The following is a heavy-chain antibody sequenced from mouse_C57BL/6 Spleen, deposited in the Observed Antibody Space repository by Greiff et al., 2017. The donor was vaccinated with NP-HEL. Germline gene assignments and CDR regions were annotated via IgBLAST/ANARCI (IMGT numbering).Heavy chain of an antibody. Sequence: VQLQQSGAELVKPGASVKMSCKASGYTFTSYWITWVKQRPGQGLEWIGDIYPGSGSTNYNETFKSKATLTVDTSSSTAYMQLSSLTSADSAVYYCARVGHYYYVSSSYAMDYWGQGTSVTVSS. CDR2: IYPGSGST. V-gene: IGHV1-55*01. J-gene: IGHJ4*01. CDR3: ARVGHYYYVSSSYAMDY. D-gene: IGHD1-1*01. CDR1: GYTFTSYW.